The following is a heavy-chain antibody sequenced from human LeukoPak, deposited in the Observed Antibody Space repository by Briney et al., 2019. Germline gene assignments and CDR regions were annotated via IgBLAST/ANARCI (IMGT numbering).Heavy chain of an antibody. CDR3: AKGSGEYSSSLAYFQH. Sequence: AGGSLRLSCAASGFTFSSYAMSWVRQAPGKGLEWVSAISGSGGSTYYADSVKGRFTISRDNSKNTLYLQMNSLRAEDTAVYYCAKGSGEYSSSLAYFQHWGQGTLVTVSS. D-gene: IGHD6-13*01. CDR2: ISGSGGST. J-gene: IGHJ1*01. CDR1: GFTFSSYA. V-gene: IGHV3-23*01.